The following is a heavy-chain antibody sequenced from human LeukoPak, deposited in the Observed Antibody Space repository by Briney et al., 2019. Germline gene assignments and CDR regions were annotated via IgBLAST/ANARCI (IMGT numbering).Heavy chain of an antibody. D-gene: IGHD2-15*01. V-gene: IGHV4-34*01. J-gene: IGHJ4*02. CDR1: GGSFSGYY. Sequence: SETLSLTCAVYGGSFSGYYWSWIRQPPGKGLEWIGEINHSGSTNYNPSLKSRVTISVDTSKNQFSLKLSSVIAADTAVYYCARLRYCSGGSCAGGWGQGTLVTVSS. CDR2: INHSGST. CDR3: ARLRYCSGGSCAGG.